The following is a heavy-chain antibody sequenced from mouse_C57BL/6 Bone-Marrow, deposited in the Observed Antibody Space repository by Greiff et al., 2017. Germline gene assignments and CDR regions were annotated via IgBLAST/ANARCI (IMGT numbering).Heavy chain of an antibody. CDR2: IDPEDGET. CDR1: GFNIKAYY. D-gene: IGHD1-1*01. Sequence: VQLQQSGAELVKPGASVKLSCTASGFNIKAYYMHWVKQRPEQGLEWIGRIDPEDGETKYAPKFQGKATLTADTSSNTAYLQLSSLTSDDTAVYYCATYCGSYYYAMDYWGQGTSVTVSS. CDR3: ATYCGSYYYAMDY. J-gene: IGHJ4*01. V-gene: IGHV14-2*01.